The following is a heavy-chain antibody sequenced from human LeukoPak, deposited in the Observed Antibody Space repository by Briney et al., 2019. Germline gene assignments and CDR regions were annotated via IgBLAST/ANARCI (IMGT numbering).Heavy chain of an antibody. CDR1: GYTLTELS. V-gene: IGHV1-24*01. D-gene: IGHD4-23*01. Sequence: GASVKVSCKVSGYTLTELSMHWVRQAPGKGLEWMGGFDPEDGETIYAQKFQGRVTMTEDTSTDTAYMELSSLRSEDTAVYYCAGDVTQIDAPDFDYWGQGTLVIVSS. J-gene: IGHJ4*02. CDR2: FDPEDGET. CDR3: AGDVTQIDAPDFDY.